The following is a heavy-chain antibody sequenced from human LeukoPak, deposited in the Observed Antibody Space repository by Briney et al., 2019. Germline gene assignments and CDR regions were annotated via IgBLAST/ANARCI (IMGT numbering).Heavy chain of an antibody. D-gene: IGHD3-10*01. CDR2: IGAGAEST. CDR1: GFTFSSYS. V-gene: IGHV3-23*01. Sequence: GGSLRLSCAASGFTFSSYSMNWVRQAPGKGLEWVSSIGAGAESTYYADSVKGRFTISRDNSKSTLYIQMNSLRAEDTAVYYCARAKPKNMVRGLIMRRESRYYFDYWGQGTLVTVSS. CDR3: ARAKPKNMVRGLIMRRESRYYFDY. J-gene: IGHJ4*02.